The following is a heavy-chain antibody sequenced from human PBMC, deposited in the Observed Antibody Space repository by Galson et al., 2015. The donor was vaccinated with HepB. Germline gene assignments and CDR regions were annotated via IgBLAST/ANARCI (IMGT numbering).Heavy chain of an antibody. CDR1: GFTFTSYW. Sequence: SLRLSCAASGFTFTSYWMDWVRQVPGKGLVWVSRIRGEGSDVSYADSVRGRFTISRDNAKNTLYLQMNSLRAEDTAVYYCTRVGRYSAWDYYGMDVWGQGTTVTVSS. D-gene: IGHD5-12*01. CDR3: TRVGRYSAWDYYGMDV. J-gene: IGHJ6*02. V-gene: IGHV3-74*01. CDR2: IRGEGSDV.